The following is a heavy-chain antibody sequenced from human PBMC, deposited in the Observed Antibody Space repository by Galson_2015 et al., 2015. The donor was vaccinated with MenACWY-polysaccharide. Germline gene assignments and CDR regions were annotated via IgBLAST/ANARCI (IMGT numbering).Heavy chain of an antibody. D-gene: IGHD6-13*01. Sequence: ETLSLTCTVSGGSISVSGSYWSWIRQPPGKGLEWIGEINHSGDTNYNPSLKSRVTMSVDTSKNQFSLKLSSVSAADTAVLYCARVAFSSLVRGKYYYMDVWGNGTTVTVSS. J-gene: IGHJ6*03. CDR2: INHSGDT. CDR3: ARVAFSSLVRGKYYYMDV. CDR1: GGSISVSGSY. V-gene: IGHV4-34*01.